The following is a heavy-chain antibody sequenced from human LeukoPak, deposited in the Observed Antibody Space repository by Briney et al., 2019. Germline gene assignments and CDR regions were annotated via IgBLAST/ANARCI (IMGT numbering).Heavy chain of an antibody. CDR3: ARGGGSAFDI. CDR2: IYYSGST. Sequence: KPSETLSLTCTVSGGSISSYYWSWIRQPPGKGLEWIGYIYYSGSTNYNPSLKSRVTISVDTSKKQFSLKLTSVTVADTAVYYCARGGGSAFDIWGQGTMVTVSS. D-gene: IGHD2-15*01. J-gene: IGHJ3*02. CDR1: GGSISSYY. V-gene: IGHV4-59*01.